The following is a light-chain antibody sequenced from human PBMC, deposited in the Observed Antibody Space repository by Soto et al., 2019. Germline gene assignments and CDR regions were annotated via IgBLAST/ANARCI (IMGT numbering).Light chain of an antibody. CDR1: PSVSSSY. CDR3: QQYGSSPFT. CDR2: GAS. Sequence: EIVLTQSPGTLSLSPGERATLSFSASPSVSSSYLAWYQQKPGQAPRLLIYGASSRATGIPDRFSGRGSGTDFTLTISRLEPEDVAVYYCQQYGSSPFTFGPGTKVDIK. J-gene: IGKJ3*01. V-gene: IGKV3-20*01.